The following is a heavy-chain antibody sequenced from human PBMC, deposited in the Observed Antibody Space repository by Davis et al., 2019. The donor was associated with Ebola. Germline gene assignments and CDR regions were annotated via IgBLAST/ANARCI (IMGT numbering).Heavy chain of an antibody. CDR1: GFTFTNYA. CDR3: ASRTYGSGSL. CDR2: VTSSGGST. V-gene: IGHV3-23*01. J-gene: IGHJ4*02. Sequence: GGSLRLSCAASGFTFTNYAMTWARQAPGKGLEWVSAVTSSGGSTYYADSVKGRLTISRDNSRTTLYLQMNHLRADDTAVYYCASRTYGSGSLWGQGTLVTVSS. D-gene: IGHD3-10*01.